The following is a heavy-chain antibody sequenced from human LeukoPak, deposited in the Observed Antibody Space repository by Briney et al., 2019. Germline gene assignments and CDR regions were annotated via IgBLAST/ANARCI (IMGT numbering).Heavy chain of an antibody. Sequence: GGSLRLSCEASGFTFSSYGMHWVRQAPGKGLEWVALIWYDGSNKYSVDSVKGRFTISRDNSKNTLYLQMNSLRGEDTAVYYCARGALGFDYWGQGTLVTVSS. CDR2: IWYDGSNK. J-gene: IGHJ4*02. V-gene: IGHV3-33*01. CDR1: GFTFSSYG. CDR3: ARGALGFDY.